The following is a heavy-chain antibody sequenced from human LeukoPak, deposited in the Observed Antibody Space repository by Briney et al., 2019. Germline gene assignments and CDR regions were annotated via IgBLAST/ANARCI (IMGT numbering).Heavy chain of an antibody. J-gene: IGHJ4*02. CDR3: ARHGGSNPFDY. Sequence: GGSLRLSCAASGFTVDSNYMSWVRQAPGKGLEWVSVIYSGDRTDYAGSVKGRFTISRDNSKNTLSLQMSSLRAEDTAVYYCARHGGSNPFDYWGQGTLATVSS. V-gene: IGHV3-53*01. CDR2: IYSGDRT. D-gene: IGHD5-24*01. CDR1: GFTVDSNY.